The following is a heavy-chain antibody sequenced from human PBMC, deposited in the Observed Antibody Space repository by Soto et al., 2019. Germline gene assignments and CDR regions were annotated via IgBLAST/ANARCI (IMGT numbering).Heavy chain of an antibody. J-gene: IGHJ6*02. CDR2: IIPIFGTA. CDR1: GGTFSSYA. D-gene: IGHD3-10*01. CDR3: ARGGVESYYYGSGSYYKSYYGMDV. V-gene: IGHV1-69*13. Sequence: SVKVSCKASGGTFSSYAISWVRQAPGQGLEWMGGIIPIFGTANYAQKFQGRVTITADESTSTAYMELSSLRSEDTAVYYCARGGVESYYYGSGSYYKSYYGMDVWGQGTTVTVSS.